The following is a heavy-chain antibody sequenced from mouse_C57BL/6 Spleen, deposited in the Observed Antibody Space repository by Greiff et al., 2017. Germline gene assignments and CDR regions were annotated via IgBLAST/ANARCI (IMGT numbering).Heavy chain of an antibody. CDR3: ARSGDYVGAMDY. CDR1: GYAFSSSW. Sequence: VQLQQSGPELVKPGASVKISCKASGYAFSSSWMNWVKQRPGKGLEWIGRIYPGDGDTNYNGKFKGKATLTADKSSSTAYMQLSSLTSEDSAVYVCARSGDYVGAMDYWGQGTSVTVSS. J-gene: IGHJ4*01. D-gene: IGHD1-1*01. V-gene: IGHV1-82*01. CDR2: IYPGDGDT.